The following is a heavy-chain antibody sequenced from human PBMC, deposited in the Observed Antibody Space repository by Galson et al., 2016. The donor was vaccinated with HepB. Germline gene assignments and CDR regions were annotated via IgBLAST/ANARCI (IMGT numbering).Heavy chain of an antibody. CDR3: ARDRLASGNHLDY. CDR1: GFTFTTSA. Sequence: SLRLSCAASGFTFTTSAMSWVRQAPGKGLEWVSGISGSGGSTTNYADSVKGRFTISRDSSTLYLQMNSLRAEDTAVYYCARDRLASGNHLDYWGQGTLVTVSS. J-gene: IGHJ4*02. D-gene: IGHD4-23*01. V-gene: IGHV3-23*01. CDR2: ISGSGGSTT.